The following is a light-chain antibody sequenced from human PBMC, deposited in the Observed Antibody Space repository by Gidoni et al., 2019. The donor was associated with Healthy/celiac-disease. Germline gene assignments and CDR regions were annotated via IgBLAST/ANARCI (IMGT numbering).Light chain of an antibody. V-gene: IGKV3-20*01. CDR3: QQYGSSPLT. CDR2: GAS. Sequence: EIVLTQSPGTLSLSPGERATLSCRASQSVSSSYLAWYQQKPGQAPRLLIYGASSRATGIPDRFSGSGSGTDFTLTISRLEPEECAVYYCQQYGSSPLTFXGXTKVESK. CDR1: QSVSSSY. J-gene: IGKJ4*01.